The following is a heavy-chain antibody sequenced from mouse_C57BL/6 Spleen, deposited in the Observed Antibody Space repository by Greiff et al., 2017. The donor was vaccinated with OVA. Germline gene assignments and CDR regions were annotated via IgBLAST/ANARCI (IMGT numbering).Heavy chain of an antibody. Sequence: VQGVESGAELVKPGASVKISCKASGYAFSSYWMNWVKQRPGKGLEWIGQIYPGDGDTNYNGKFKGKATLTADKSSSTAYMQLSSLTSEDSAVYFCARMTDEGYYFDYWGQGTTLTVSS. V-gene: IGHV1-80*01. CDR1: GYAFSSYW. CDR3: ARMTDEGYYFDY. J-gene: IGHJ2*01. CDR2: IYPGDGDT.